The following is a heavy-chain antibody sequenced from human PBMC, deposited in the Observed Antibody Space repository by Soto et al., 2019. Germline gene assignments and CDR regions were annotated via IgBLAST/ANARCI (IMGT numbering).Heavy chain of an antibody. D-gene: IGHD6-13*01. CDR1: GFSLSTRGVG. Sequence: QITLKESGPTLVKPTQTLTLTCTFSGFSLSTRGVGVGWIRQPPGKALEWLALIYWDDDKRYSPSLKSRLTITKGPSKNQVVLTMTNMDPVDTATYYCAHRPDSGTWTDGRDYWGQGTLVTVSS. CDR2: IYWDDDK. CDR3: AHRPDSGTWTDGRDY. J-gene: IGHJ4*02. V-gene: IGHV2-5*02.